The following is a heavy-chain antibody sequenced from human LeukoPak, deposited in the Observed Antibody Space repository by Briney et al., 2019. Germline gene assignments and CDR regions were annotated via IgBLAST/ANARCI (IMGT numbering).Heavy chain of an antibody. CDR3: ARLLLNYYDSSGYPESAFDY. Sequence: GGSLRLSCAASGFTFSSYAMSWVRQAPGKGLEWVSRISSSGISTFYADSVKGRFTISRDNAKNSLYLQMNSLRAEDTAVYYCARLLLNYYDSSGYPESAFDYWGQGTLVTVSS. D-gene: IGHD3-22*01. J-gene: IGHJ4*02. V-gene: IGHV3-23*01. CDR1: GFTFSSYA. CDR2: ISSSGIST.